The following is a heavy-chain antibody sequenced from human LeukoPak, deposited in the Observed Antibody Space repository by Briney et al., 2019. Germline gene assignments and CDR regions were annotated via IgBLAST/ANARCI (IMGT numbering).Heavy chain of an antibody. J-gene: IGHJ4*02. D-gene: IGHD1-26*01. CDR2: IYTSGST. CDR1: GGSISSYY. V-gene: IGHV4-4*07. Sequence: SETLSLTCTVPGGSISSYYWSWIRQPAGKGLEWIGRIYTSGSTNYNASLKSRVSMSVDTSKTQFSLKLSSVTDADTAVFYCARENSGSYREFDYWGQGTLVTVSS. CDR3: ARENSGSYREFDY.